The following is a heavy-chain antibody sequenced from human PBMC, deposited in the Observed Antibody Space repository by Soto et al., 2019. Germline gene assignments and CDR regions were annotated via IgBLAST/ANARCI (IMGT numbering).Heavy chain of an antibody. J-gene: IGHJ4*02. CDR1: GGTFSYYG. CDR2: IIPIFGTP. CDR3: ARDGGHHFYDSRGDYFDY. D-gene: IGHD3-22*01. V-gene: IGHV1-69*12. Sequence: QVQLVQSGAAVKKPGSSVKVSCKTSGGTFSYYGITWVRQAPGQGLEWMGGIIPIFGTPNYAQQFQGRVTITADESTSTAYMELSSLRSEDTAVYYGARDGGHHFYDSRGDYFDYWGQGTLVTVSS.